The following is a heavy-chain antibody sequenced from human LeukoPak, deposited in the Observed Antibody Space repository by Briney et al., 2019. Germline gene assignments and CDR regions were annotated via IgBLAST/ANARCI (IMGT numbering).Heavy chain of an antibody. CDR2: FDPEDGET. D-gene: IGHD3-16*01. CDR3: ATAAFGYYYYGMDV. J-gene: IGHJ6*02. V-gene: IGHV1-24*01. CDR1: GYNLTELS. Sequence: ASVKVSCKVSGYNLTELSMHWVRQAPGKGLEWMGGFDPEDGETIYAQKFQGRVTMTEDTSTDTAYMELSSLRSEDTAVYYCATAAFGYYYYGMDVWGQGTTVTVSS.